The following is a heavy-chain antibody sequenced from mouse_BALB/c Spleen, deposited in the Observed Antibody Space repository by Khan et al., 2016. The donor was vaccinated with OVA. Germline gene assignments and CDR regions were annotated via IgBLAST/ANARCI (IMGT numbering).Heavy chain of an antibody. CDR3: ARAYDYDGGGFAE. J-gene: IGHJ3*01. Sequence: QVQLKQSGPGLVAPSQSLSITCTVSGFSLSNYGVHWFRQPPGQGLEWLGVICTGGITNYNSAIMSRLSISKDNSKSQVFLKLNRIQTDDTAIYDCARAYDYDGGGFAEWGQGTLVTVSA. CDR1: GFSLSNYG. V-gene: IGHV2-9*02. CDR2: ICTGGIT. D-gene: IGHD2-4*01.